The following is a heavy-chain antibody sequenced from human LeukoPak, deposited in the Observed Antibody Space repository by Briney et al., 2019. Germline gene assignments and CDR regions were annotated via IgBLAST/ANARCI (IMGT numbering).Heavy chain of an antibody. V-gene: IGHV1-2*02. J-gene: IGHJ4*02. D-gene: IGHD3-3*01. Sequence: ASVKVSCKASGYTFTGYYMHWVRQAPGQGLEWMGWINPNSGGTNYAQKFQGRVTMTRDTSISTAYMELSRLRSDDTAVYYCARGSEYYDFWSGYYDYWGQGTLVAVSS. CDR1: GYTFTGYY. CDR3: ARGSEYYDFWSGYYDY. CDR2: INPNSGGT.